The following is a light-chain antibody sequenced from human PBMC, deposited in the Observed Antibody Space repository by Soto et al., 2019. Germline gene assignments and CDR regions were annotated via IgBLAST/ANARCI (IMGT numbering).Light chain of an antibody. CDR3: QQSYSTPWK. CDR2: AAS. J-gene: IGKJ1*01. Sequence: DIQMTQSPSSLSASVGDRVTITCRASQSISSYLNWYQQKPGKAPKLLIYAASSLQSGVPSRFSGSGSGTDFILIISSLQPEDFATYYCQQSYSTPWKFGQGTNVDIK. V-gene: IGKV1-39*01. CDR1: QSISSY.